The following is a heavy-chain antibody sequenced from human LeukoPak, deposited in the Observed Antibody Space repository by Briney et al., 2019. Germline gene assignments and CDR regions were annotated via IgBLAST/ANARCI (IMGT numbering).Heavy chain of an antibody. D-gene: IGHD3-3*01. CDR2: IYQSGKT. J-gene: IGHJ2*01. V-gene: IGHV4-38-2*02. Sequence: TSETLSLTCSVSGYSISSGYYWGWIRQPPGKGLEWMGIIYQSGKTYCNPSLESRVTISVDTSKNQFSLKVNSMIAADTAVYYCARDTAYTIFGVVIDYWYFDLWGRGTLVTVSS. CDR1: GYSISSGYY. CDR3: ARDTAYTIFGVVIDYWYFDL.